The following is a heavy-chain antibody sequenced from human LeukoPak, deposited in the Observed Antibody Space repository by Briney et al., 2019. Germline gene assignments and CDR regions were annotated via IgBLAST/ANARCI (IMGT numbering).Heavy chain of an antibody. CDR2: IIPIFGTA. Sequence: SVKVSCKASGGTFIGYAISWVRQAPGQGLEWMGGIIPIFGTANYAQKFQGRVTITADESTSTAYMELSSLRSEDTAVYYCAREGIATLGFDPWGQGTLVTVSS. V-gene: IGHV1-69*13. CDR3: AREGIATLGFDP. D-gene: IGHD2-21*01. CDR1: GGTFIGYA. J-gene: IGHJ5*02.